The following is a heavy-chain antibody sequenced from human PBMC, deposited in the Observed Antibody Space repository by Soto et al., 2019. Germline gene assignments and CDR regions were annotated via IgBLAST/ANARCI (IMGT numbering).Heavy chain of an antibody. D-gene: IGHD6-19*01. CDR1: GESVSSRGYY. CDR2: IDSSGGT. Sequence: SETLSLTCSVSGESVSSRGYYWTWIRQHPGKGLEWIGYIDSSGGTNYNPSLKGRVTNSVDKSKNHFSLSLNSVTTADTAVYYCARDERSVYSSGWYLYWGPGTLVTVSS. V-gene: IGHV4-61*03. CDR3: ARDERSVYSSGWYLY. J-gene: IGHJ4*02.